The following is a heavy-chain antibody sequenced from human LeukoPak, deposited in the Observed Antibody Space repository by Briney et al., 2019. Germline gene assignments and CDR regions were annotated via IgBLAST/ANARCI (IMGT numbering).Heavy chain of an antibody. CDR1: GFTVSSNY. D-gene: IGHD3-10*01. J-gene: IGHJ4*02. V-gene: IGHV3-66*01. CDR2: IYSGGST. Sequence: GGSLRLSCAASGFTVSSNYMSWVRQAPGKGLEWVSVIYSGGSTYYADSVKGRFTISRDNSKNTLYLQMNGLRAEDTAVYYCARDLTHGSGSDYWGQGTLVTVSS. CDR3: ARDLTHGSGSDY.